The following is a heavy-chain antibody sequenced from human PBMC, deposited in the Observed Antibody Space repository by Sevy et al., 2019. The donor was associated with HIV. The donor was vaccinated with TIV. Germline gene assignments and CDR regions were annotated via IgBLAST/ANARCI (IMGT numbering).Heavy chain of an antibody. Sequence: SETLSLTCVLYGGSFSGYYWSWIRQPPGKWLEWIGEINYSGYTNYNPSLKSRVTISIDTSTNQFSLRLSSVTAADTAVYYCARGTAGYCSGGSCYSPFDPWGQGALVTVSS. CDR1: GGSFSGYY. CDR3: ARGTAGYCSGGSCYSPFDP. V-gene: IGHV4-34*01. CDR2: INYSGYT. D-gene: IGHD2-15*01. J-gene: IGHJ5*02.